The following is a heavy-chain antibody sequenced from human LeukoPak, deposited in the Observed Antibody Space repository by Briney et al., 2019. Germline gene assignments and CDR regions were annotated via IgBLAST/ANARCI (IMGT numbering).Heavy chain of an antibody. D-gene: IGHD2-15*01. V-gene: IGHV1-2*02. Sequence: EASVKVSCKASGYTFTGYYMHWVRQAPGQGLEWMGWINPNSGGTNYAQKFQGRVTMTRDTSISTAYMGLSRLRSDDTAVYYCAHYCSGGSCHSDYWGQGTLVTVSS. CDR3: AHYCSGGSCHSDY. CDR1: GYTFTGYY. CDR2: INPNSGGT. J-gene: IGHJ4*02.